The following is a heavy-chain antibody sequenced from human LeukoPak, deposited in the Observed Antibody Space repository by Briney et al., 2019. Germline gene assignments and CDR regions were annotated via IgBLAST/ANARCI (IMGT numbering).Heavy chain of an antibody. D-gene: IGHD1-14*01. Sequence: GASVKVSCKASGFTLTRHHISWVRQAPGQGLEWTGWIDGNAGDTIYAQRFQGRVTMTRDTSTTTAYMELRSLRLDDTAVYYCVREDWGSGTIIDYWGQGTLVTVSS. CDR3: VREDWGSGTIIDY. CDR2: IDGNAGDT. V-gene: IGHV1-18*01. CDR1: GFTLTRHH. J-gene: IGHJ4*02.